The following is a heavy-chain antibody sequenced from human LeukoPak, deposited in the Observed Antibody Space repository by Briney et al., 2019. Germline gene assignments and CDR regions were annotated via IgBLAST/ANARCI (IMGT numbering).Heavy chain of an antibody. CDR3: ARDQRHPTFGYYTDS. V-gene: IGHV3-33*08. D-gene: IGHD3-3*01. Sequence: PGGSLRLSCAASGFTFSSFGMHWVRQAPGKGLEWVAGIWYDGSNKFYADSMKGRFTISRDNSKKTLYLQMNSLRAEDTAVYYCARDQRHPTFGYYTDSWGQGTLVTVSS. J-gene: IGHJ5*01. CDR1: GFTFSSFG. CDR2: IWYDGSNK.